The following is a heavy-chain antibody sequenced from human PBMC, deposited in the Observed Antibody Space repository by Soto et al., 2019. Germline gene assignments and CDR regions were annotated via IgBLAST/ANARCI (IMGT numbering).Heavy chain of an antibody. J-gene: IGHJ5*02. V-gene: IGHV4-31*03. CDR2: IYFSGST. Sequence: PSETLSLTCTVSGGSICRGGYYWTWIRQHPGKGLEWIGYIYFSGSTYYNPSLKSRVTISVDRSKNQFSLKLSSVTAADTAVYYCARVPDRWGQGTLVTVSS. CDR3: ARVPDR. CDR1: GGSICRGGYY. D-gene: IGHD2-2*01.